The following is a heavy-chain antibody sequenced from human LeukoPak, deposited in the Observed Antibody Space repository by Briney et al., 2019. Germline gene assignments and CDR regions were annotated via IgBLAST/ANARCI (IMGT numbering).Heavy chain of an antibody. CDR2: INSDGSST. Sequence: GGSLRLSCAASGFTFSSYWMHWVRQAPGKGLVWVSRINSDGSSTSYADSVKGRFTISRDNAKKTLYLQMNSLRAEDTAVYYCARDPSEWAVAGSYGYWGQGTLVTVS. V-gene: IGHV3-74*01. CDR3: ARDPSEWAVAGSYGY. D-gene: IGHD6-19*01. CDR1: GFTFSSYW. J-gene: IGHJ4*02.